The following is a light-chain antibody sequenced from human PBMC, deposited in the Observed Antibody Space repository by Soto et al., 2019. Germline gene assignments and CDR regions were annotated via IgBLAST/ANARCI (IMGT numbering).Light chain of an antibody. Sequence: EIVMTQSPATLSVSPGERATLSCRASQSVSSNLAWHQQKPGQAPRLLIYDVSNRATGIPARFSGSXSGTDFTLTISSLEPEDFAVYYCQQRRHRTRTVGKGTNMAIK. V-gene: IGKV3-11*01. CDR1: QSVSSN. CDR3: QQRRHRTRT. J-gene: IGKJ1*01. CDR2: DVS.